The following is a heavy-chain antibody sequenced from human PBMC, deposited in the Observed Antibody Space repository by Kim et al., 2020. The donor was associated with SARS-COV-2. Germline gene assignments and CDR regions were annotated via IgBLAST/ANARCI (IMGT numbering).Heavy chain of an antibody. J-gene: IGHJ6*02. Sequence: GGSLRLSCAASGFTFSSYWMHWVRQAPGKGLVWVSRINSDGSSTSYADSVKGRFTISRDNAKNTLYLQMNSLRAEDTAVYYCARATDPKTYYDFWSGYPPYGMDVWGQGTTVTVSS. CDR1: GFTFSSYW. CDR3: ARATDPKTYYDFWSGYPPYGMDV. V-gene: IGHV3-74*01. CDR2: INSDGSST. D-gene: IGHD3-3*01.